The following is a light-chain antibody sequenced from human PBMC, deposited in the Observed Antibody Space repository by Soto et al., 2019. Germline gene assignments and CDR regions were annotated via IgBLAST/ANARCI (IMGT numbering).Light chain of an antibody. CDR3: GTWDSLIPGRV. CDR2: ENN. V-gene: IGLV1-51*02. J-gene: IGLJ3*02. CDR1: SSNIGNNY. Sequence: QAVLTQPPSVSAAPGQTVTISCSGSSSNIGNNYVSWHQQLPGTAPKLLIYENNKRPSGIPDRFSGSKSGTSATLDITGLQTGDEADYYCGTWDSLIPGRVFGGGTKLTVL.